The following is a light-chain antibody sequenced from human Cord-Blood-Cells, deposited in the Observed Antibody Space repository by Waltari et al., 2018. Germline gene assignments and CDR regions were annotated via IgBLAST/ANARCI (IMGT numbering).Light chain of an antibody. CDR3: QEYNNWPYT. CDR1: QSVSSN. V-gene: IGKV3-15*01. Sequence: EIVMTQSPATLSVSPGERATLSCRASQSVSSNLAWYQQKPGQAPRLLIYGASTRATGIPARFSGSGSGTEFTLTISSLQCEDCAVYDCQEYNNWPYTFGQGTKREIK. J-gene: IGKJ2*01. CDR2: GAS.